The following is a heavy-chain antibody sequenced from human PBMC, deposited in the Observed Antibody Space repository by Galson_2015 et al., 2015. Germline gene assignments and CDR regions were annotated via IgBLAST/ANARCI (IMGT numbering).Heavy chain of an antibody. V-gene: IGHV4-34*01. Sequence: LSLTCAVYGGSFSGYYWSWIRQPPGKGLEWIGEINHSGSTNYNPSLKSRVTISVDTSKNQFSLKLSSVTAADTAVYYCAGGDIVVVPAAIDYWGQGTLVTVSS. CDR3: AGGDIVVVPAAIDY. CDR1: GGSFSGYY. J-gene: IGHJ4*02. D-gene: IGHD2-2*02. CDR2: INHSGST.